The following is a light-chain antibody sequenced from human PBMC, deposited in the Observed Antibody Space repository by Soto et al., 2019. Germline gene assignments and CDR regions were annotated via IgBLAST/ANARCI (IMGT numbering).Light chain of an antibody. CDR1: SSDVGGYNF. CDR3: SSYAGSNIL. CDR2: EVT. V-gene: IGLV2-8*01. Sequence: QSVLTQPPSASGSPGQSVTISCTGTSSDVGGYNFVSWYQHHPGKGPKLMIYEVTKRPSGVPDRFSGSKSGNTASLTVSGLQTEDEADYYCSSYAGSNILFGGGTKVTV. J-gene: IGLJ2*01.